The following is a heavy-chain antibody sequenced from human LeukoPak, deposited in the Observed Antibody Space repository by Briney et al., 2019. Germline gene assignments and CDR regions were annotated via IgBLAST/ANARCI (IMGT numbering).Heavy chain of an antibody. CDR1: GFTFDDYA. CDR3: AKDIGSSGWYADY. J-gene: IGHJ4*02. V-gene: IGHV3-9*01. D-gene: IGHD6-19*01. CDR2: ISWNSGSI. Sequence: PGGSLRLSCAASGFTFDDYAMHWVRQAPGKGLEWVSSISWNSGSIGYADSVKGRFTISRDNAKNSLYLQMNSLRAEDTALYYCAKDIGSSGWYADYWGQGTLVTVSS.